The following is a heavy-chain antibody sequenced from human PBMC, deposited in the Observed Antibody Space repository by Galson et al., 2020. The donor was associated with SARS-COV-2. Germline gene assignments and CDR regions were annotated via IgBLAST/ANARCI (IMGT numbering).Heavy chain of an antibody. CDR2: IYYSGST. Sequence: SETLSLTCTVSGGSISSGGYYWSWIRQHPGKGLEWIGYIYYSGSTYYNPSLKSRVTISVDTSKNQFSLKLSSVTAADTAVYYCARDPPRKIYGDYVFGVPEIYGMDVWGQGTTVTISS. CDR3: ARDPPRKIYGDYVFGVPEIYGMDV. J-gene: IGHJ6*02. D-gene: IGHD4-17*01. CDR1: GGSISSGGYY. V-gene: IGHV4-31*03.